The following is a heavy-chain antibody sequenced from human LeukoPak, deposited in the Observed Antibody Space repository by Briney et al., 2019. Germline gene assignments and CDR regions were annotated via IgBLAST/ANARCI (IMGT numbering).Heavy chain of an antibody. CDR1: GGSISSYY. D-gene: IGHD3-10*01. V-gene: IGHV4-59*01. CDR3: ARSGRGSSAGFDY. CDR2: IYYSGST. Sequence: SETLSLTCTVSGGSISSYYWSWIRQPPGKGLEWIGYIYYSGSTNYNPSLKSRVIISIDTSKNQFSLKLNSVTAADAAVYYCARSGRGSSAGFDYWGQGTLVTVPS. J-gene: IGHJ4*02.